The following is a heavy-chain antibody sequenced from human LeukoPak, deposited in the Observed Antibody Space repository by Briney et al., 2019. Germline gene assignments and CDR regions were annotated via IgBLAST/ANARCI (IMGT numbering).Heavy chain of an antibody. J-gene: IGHJ3*02. Sequence: SETLSLTCAVYGGSFSGYYWSWIRQPPGKGLEWIGEIYHSGSTNYNPSLKSRVTISVDKSKNQFSLKLSSVTAADTAVYYCARAMHEVYSSGWYVAFDIWGQGTMVTVSS. D-gene: IGHD6-19*01. CDR3: ARAMHEVYSSGWYVAFDI. V-gene: IGHV4-34*01. CDR1: GGSFSGYY. CDR2: IYHSGST.